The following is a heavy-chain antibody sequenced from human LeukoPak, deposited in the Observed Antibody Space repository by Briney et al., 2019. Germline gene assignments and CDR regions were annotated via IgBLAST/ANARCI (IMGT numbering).Heavy chain of an antibody. V-gene: IGHV3-21*01. J-gene: IGHJ4*02. CDR2: FSPSGTYI. CDR1: GFTFSSYS. CDR3: AREETYYDSSGYYPPDY. Sequence: GGSLRLSCAASGFTFSSYSMNWARQAPGEGLEWVSSFSPSGTYIYYADSVKGRFTISRDNAKNSLYLQMNSLRAEDTVVYYCAREETYYDSSGYYPPDYWGQGTLVTVSS. D-gene: IGHD3-22*01.